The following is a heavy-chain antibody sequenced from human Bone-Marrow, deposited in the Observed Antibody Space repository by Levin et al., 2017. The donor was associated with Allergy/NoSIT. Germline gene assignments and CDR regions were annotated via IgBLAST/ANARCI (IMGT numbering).Heavy chain of an antibody. Sequence: GESLKISCAASGFTFSYYAMHWVRQTPGKGLEWVAVISYDESSQHYADSVKGRFSISRDKSKNTLYLQMNSLRDEDTAIYYCARDMGSNWYEPFDPWGQGTLVTVSS. CDR3: ARDMGSNWYEPFDP. CDR1: GFTFSYYA. V-gene: IGHV3-30*04. CDR2: ISYDESSQ. D-gene: IGHD6-13*01. J-gene: IGHJ5*02.